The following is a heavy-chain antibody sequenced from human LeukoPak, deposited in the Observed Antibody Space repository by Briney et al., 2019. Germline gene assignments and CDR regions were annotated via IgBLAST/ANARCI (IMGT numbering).Heavy chain of an antibody. J-gene: IGHJ3*02. D-gene: IGHD1-1*01. V-gene: IGHV1-8*01. Sequence: ASVKVSCKASGYTFTSYDINWVRQATGQGLEWMGWMNPNSGNTSCAQKFQGGVTITADKSTSTAYMELSSLRSEDTAVYYCARGETTKAFDIWGQGTMVTVSS. CDR3: ARGETTKAFDI. CDR2: MNPNSGNT. CDR1: GYTFTSYD.